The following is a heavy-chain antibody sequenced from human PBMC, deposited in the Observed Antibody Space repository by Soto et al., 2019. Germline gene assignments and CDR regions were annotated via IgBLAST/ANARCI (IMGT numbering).Heavy chain of an antibody. Sequence: EVQLVGSGGGLVQPGGSLRLSCAASGFTFSRYWMSWVRQAPGKGLEWVANIKQDGSEKYYVDSVKGRFTISRDNAKNSVYLQMNSLRAEDTAVYYCARGDHYGPRWDVWGQGTTVTVSS. CDR3: ARGDHYGPRWDV. J-gene: IGHJ6*02. CDR2: IKQDGSEK. CDR1: GFTFSRYW. D-gene: IGHD4-17*01. V-gene: IGHV3-7*01.